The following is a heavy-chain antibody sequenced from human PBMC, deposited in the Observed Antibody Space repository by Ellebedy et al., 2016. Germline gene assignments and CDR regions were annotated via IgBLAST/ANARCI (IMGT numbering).Heavy chain of an antibody. J-gene: IGHJ3*02. CDR2: IYYSGST. CDR3: ARSRIAVAKGAFDI. V-gene: IGHV4-59*01. Sequence: GSLRLSXAVYGGSFSGYYWSWIRQPPGKGLEWIGYIYYSGSTNYNPSLKSRVTISVDTSKNQFSLKLSSVTAADTAVYYCARSRIAVAKGAFDIWGQGTMVTVSS. CDR1: GGSFSGYY. D-gene: IGHD6-19*01.